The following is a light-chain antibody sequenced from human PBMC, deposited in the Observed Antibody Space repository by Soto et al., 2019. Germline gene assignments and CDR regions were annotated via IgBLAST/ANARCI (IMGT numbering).Light chain of an antibody. Sequence: EIVLTQSPGTLSLSPGERATLSCRASQSVGGNYLAWYQQKPGQAPRLLIYDASSRATGIPDSFSGSGSGTDFTLTISRLEPEDFAVYYCHQYAASPLTFGQGTKVEIK. CDR1: QSVGGNY. CDR2: DAS. V-gene: IGKV3-20*01. J-gene: IGKJ1*01. CDR3: HQYAASPLT.